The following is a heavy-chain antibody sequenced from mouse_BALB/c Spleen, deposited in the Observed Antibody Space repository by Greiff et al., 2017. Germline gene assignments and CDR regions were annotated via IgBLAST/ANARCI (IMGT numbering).Heavy chain of an antibody. J-gene: IGHJ3*01. Sequence: VHLVESGAELAKPGASVKMSCKASGYTFTSYWMHWVKQRPGQGLEWIGYINPSTGYTEYNQKFKDKATLTADKSSSTAYMQLSSLTSEDSAVYYCARGGSSPAWFAYWGQGTLVTVSA. CDR2: INPSTGYT. CDR1: GYTFTSYW. CDR3: ARGGSSPAWFAY. D-gene: IGHD1-1*01. V-gene: IGHV1-7*01.